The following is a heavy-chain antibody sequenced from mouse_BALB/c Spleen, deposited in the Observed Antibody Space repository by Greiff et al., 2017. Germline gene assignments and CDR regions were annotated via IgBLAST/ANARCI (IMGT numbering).Heavy chain of an antibody. Sequence: EVQRVESGPELVKPGASVKMSCKASGYTFTSYVMHWVKQKPGQGLEWIGYINPYNDGTKYNEKFKGKATLTSDKSSSTAYMELSSLTSEDSAVYYCARSYGSSSYAMDYWGQGTSVTVSS. CDR2: INPYNDGT. J-gene: IGHJ4*01. V-gene: IGHV1-14*01. CDR1: GYTFTSYV. CDR3: ARSYGSSSYAMDY. D-gene: IGHD1-1*01.